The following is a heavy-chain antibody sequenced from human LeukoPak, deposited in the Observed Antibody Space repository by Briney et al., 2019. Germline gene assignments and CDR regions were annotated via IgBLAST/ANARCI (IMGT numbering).Heavy chain of an antibody. V-gene: IGHV3-30-3*01. CDR1: GFTFSRYD. Sequence: PGGSLRLSCVASGFTFSRYDVHWVRQAPGKGLEWVAVIAYDGNSKIYADSVKGRFTISRDNSKNTVYLQMNSLRAEDTALYYCARAAAETGAFRDNWFDPWGRGTLVTVSS. CDR2: IAYDGNSK. J-gene: IGHJ5*02. CDR3: ARAAAETGAFRDNWFDP. D-gene: IGHD6-19*01.